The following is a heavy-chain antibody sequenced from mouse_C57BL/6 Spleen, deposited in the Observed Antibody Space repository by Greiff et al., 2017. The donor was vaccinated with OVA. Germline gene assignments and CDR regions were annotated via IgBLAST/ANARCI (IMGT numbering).Heavy chain of an antibody. J-gene: IGHJ2*01. Sequence: VQLQQSGAELVRPGASVTLSCKASGYTFTDYEMHWVKQTPVHGLEWIGAIDPETGGTAYNQKFKGKAILTADKSSSTAYMELRSLTSEDSAVYYCTRRGYGNYFDYWGQGTTLTVSS. V-gene: IGHV1-15*01. CDR3: TRRGYGNYFDY. CDR2: IDPETGGT. D-gene: IGHD2-10*02. CDR1: GYTFTDYE.